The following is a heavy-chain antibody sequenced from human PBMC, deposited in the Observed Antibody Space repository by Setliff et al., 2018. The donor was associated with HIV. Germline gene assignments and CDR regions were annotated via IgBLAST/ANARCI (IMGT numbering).Heavy chain of an antibody. J-gene: IGHJ6*02. CDR2: IKQDGSEK. CDR1: GFTFSSYW. D-gene: IGHD2-2*01. CDR3: ARDQEVVPAALEGYYYSGMDV. V-gene: IGHV3-7*01. Sequence: GGSLRLSCAASGFTFSSYWMSWVRQAPGKGLEWVANIKQDGSEKYYVDSVKGRFTIFRDNAKKSMYLQMNSLRAEDTAVYYCARDQEVVPAALEGYYYSGMDVWGQGTTVTVSS.